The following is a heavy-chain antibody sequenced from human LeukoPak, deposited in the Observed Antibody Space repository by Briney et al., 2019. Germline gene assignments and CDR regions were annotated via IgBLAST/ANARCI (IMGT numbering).Heavy chain of an antibody. D-gene: IGHD3-10*01. J-gene: IGHJ4*02. CDR1: GASFSGYY. Sequence: SETLSLTCAVYGASFSGYYWSWIRQPPGKGLEWLGEINHSGSTYYNPSLKSRVTISVDTSKNQFSLKLSSVTAADTAVYYCARGLGLHYYGSGSSHRPLDYWGQGTLVTVSS. CDR2: INHSGST. V-gene: IGHV4-34*01. CDR3: ARGLGLHYYGSGSSHRPLDY.